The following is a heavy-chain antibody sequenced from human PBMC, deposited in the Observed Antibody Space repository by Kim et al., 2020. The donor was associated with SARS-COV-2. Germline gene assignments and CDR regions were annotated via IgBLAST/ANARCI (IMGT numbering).Heavy chain of an antibody. J-gene: IGHJ4*02. D-gene: IGHD3-3*01. Sequence: GGSLRLSCAASGFTFSTYWMHWVRQAPGKGLVWVSHIVGDSSRTTYADFVKGRFTISRDNAKNTLYLQMDSLRAEDTAVYYCARGGSGNNDYWGQGTLVT. V-gene: IGHV3-74*01. CDR3: ARGGSGNNDY. CDR2: IVGDSSRT. CDR1: GFTFSTYW.